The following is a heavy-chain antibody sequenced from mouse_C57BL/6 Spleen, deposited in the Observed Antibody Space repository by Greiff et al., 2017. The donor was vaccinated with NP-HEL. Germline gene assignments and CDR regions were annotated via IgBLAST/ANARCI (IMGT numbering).Heavy chain of an antibody. CDR3: ARGMITALFDY. J-gene: IGHJ2*01. CDR1: GYTFTSYW. Sequence: QVQLQQPGAELVKPGASVKTSCKASGYTFTSYWITCVKQRPGQGLEWIGDIYPGRGSTNYNEKFKSKATLTVDTSSSTAYMQLSSLTSEDSAVYYCARGMITALFDYWGQGTTLTVSS. V-gene: IGHV1-55*01. D-gene: IGHD2-4*01. CDR2: IYPGRGST.